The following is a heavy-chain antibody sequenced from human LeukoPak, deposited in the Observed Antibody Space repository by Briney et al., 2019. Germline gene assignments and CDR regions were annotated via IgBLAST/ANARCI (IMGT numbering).Heavy chain of an antibody. D-gene: IGHD3-22*01. J-gene: IGHJ5*02. CDR2: MDSSGSI. CDR3: TRGYYEPFDR. CDR1: GGSIGSSY. V-gene: IGHV4-59*01. Sequence: SETLSLTCTVAGGSIGSSYWNWIRQSPGKGLEWIGNMDSSGSIKYNPSLRSRVTMSLDTSKNQVSLKLRSVTAADTATYYCTRGYYEPFDRWGQGTLVIVSS.